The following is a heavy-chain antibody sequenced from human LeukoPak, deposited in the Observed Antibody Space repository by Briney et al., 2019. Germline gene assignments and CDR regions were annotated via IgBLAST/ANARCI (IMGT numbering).Heavy chain of an antibody. CDR2: IYNGERT. V-gene: IGHV4-59*01. Sequence: SENLSLTCIVYGGSSSTFYWNWIGPRQGHGLEWMGYIYNGERTDYNHSLKRRVTISADPSKNQLSLKLTSVTAADTAVYYCARDRELGSWGQGILVTVSS. D-gene: IGHD3-16*01. CDR1: GGSSSTFY. CDR3: ARDRELGS. J-gene: IGHJ5*02.